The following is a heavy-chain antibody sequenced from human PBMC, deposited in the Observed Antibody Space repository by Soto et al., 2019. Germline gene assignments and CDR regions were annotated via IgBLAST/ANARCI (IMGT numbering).Heavy chain of an antibody. V-gene: IGHV3-13*01. CDR2: IGTAGDT. J-gene: IGHJ6*02. CDR3: ARWAKTYYYYGMDV. D-gene: IGHD5-12*01. CDR1: GFTFSSYD. Sequence: GGSLRLSCAASGFTFSSYDMHWVRQATGKGLEWVSAIGTAGDTYYPGSVKGRFTISRENAKNSLYLQMNSLRAEDTAVYYCARWAKTYYYYGMDVWGQGTTVTVSS.